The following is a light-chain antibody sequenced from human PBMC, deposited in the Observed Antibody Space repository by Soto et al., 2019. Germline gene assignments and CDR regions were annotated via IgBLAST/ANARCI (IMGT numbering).Light chain of an antibody. CDR3: SSYTSSSTRV. V-gene: IGLV2-14*01. Sequence: QSALTQPASVSGSPGQSITISCTGTSSDVGGYNYVSWYQQHLGKAPKLIIYDVSNRPSGVSNRFSGSKSGNTASLTISGLQAEDEADYYCSSYTSSSTRVFGGGTKLTVL. CDR2: DVS. CDR1: SSDVGGYNY. J-gene: IGLJ3*02.